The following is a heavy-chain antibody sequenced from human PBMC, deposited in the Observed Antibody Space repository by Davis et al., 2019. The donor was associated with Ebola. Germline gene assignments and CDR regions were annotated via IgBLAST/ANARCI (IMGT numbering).Heavy chain of an antibody. CDR3: TSRIAAAGKTPYYYYGMDV. J-gene: IGHJ6*02. V-gene: IGHV3-73*01. D-gene: IGHD6-13*01. Sequence: GGSLRLSCAASGFTVSSNYMSWVRQASGKGLEWVGRIRSKANSYATAYAASVKGRFTISRDDSKNTAYLQMNSLKTEDTAVYYCTSRIAAAGKTPYYYYGMDVWGQGTTVTVSS. CDR2: IRSKANSYAT. CDR1: GFTVSSNY.